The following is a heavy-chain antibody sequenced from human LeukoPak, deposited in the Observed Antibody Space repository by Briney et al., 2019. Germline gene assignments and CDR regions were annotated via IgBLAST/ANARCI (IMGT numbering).Heavy chain of an antibody. J-gene: IGHJ4*02. CDR2: ISSSGSTI. CDR1: GSTFSDYY. V-gene: IGHV3-11*04. D-gene: IGHD3-22*01. CDR3: ARDPSGWLYYFDY. Sequence: GGSLRLSCAASGSTFSDYYMSWIRQAPGKGLEWVSYISSSGSTIYYADSVKGRFTISRDNAKNSLYLQMNSLRAEDTAVYYCARDPSGWLYYFDYWGQGTLVTVSS.